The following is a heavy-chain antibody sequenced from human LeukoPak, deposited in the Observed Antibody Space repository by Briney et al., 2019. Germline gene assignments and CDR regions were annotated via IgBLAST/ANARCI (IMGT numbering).Heavy chain of an antibody. V-gene: IGHV3-74*01. J-gene: IGHJ4*02. D-gene: IGHD2-21*01. CDR3: ARVWQDYSGVDY. CDR1: GFTFRTYW. CDR2: INEDGSIT. Sequence: GGSLRLSCAVSGFTFRTYWMHWVRQVPGEGLVWVSRINEDGSITNYADSVKGRFSISRDNAKNTLYLQMNSLRDEDTAVYYCARVWQDYSGVDYWGQGTLVTVSS.